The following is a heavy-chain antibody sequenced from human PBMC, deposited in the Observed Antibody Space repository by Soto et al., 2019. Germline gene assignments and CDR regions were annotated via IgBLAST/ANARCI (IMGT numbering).Heavy chain of an antibody. CDR1: GGSISSGGYY. D-gene: IGHD3-22*01. J-gene: IGHJ5*02. Sequence: SETLSLTCTVSGGSISSGGYYWSWIRQHPGKGLEWIGYIYYSGSTYYNPYLKSRVTISVETAKNQFSLKLSSVTAADTAVYYCARGRYYDSSGYYYSPYNWFDPWGQGTLVTVSS. V-gene: IGHV4-31*03. CDR2: IYYSGST. CDR3: ARGRYYDSSGYYYSPYNWFDP.